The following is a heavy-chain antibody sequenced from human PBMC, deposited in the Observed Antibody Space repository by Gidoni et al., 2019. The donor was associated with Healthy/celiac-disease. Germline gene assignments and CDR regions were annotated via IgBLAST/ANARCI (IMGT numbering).Heavy chain of an antibody. J-gene: IGHJ3*02. CDR2: IKSKTDGGTT. CDR1: GFTFSNAW. V-gene: IGHV3-15*01. Sequence: EVQLVASGGGLVKPGGSIRLSCAASGFTFSNAWMNWVRQGQGKGLEWVGRIKSKTDGGTTDYAAPVKGRFTISRDDSKNTLYLQMNSLKTEDTAVYYCTTGFYKDAFDIWGQGTMVTVSS. CDR3: TTGFYKDAFDI. D-gene: IGHD1-1*01.